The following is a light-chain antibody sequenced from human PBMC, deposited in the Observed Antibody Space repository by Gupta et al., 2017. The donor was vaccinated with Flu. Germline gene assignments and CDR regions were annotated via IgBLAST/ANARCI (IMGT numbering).Light chain of an antibody. J-gene: IGKJ1*01. CDR3: HQYGSSPRT. V-gene: IGKV3-20*01. Sequence: ERATLSCRASQSVSSSYLAWYQQKPGQAPRLLIYDASSRATSIPDRFSGSGSGTDFTLTISRLEPEDFAVYYCHQYGSSPRTFGQGTKVEIK. CDR1: QSVSSSY. CDR2: DAS.